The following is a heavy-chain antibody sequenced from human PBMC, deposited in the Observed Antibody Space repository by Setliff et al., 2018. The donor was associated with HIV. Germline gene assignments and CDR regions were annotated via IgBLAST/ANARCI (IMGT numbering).Heavy chain of an antibody. Sequence: SVKVSCKTSGGIFEHYAMSWVRQAPGQGPEWMGGIIPFFGTALHAPKFQGRLTITADESASTAYLEVTGLTSEDTAVYYCARGGSITLINYFDTWGQGTPVTVSS. J-gene: IGHJ5*02. CDR3: ARGGSITLINYFDT. D-gene: IGHD3-10*01. CDR2: IIPFFGTA. V-gene: IGHV1-69*13. CDR1: GGIFEHYA.